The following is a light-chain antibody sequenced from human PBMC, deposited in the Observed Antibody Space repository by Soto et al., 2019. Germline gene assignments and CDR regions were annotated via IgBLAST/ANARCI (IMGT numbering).Light chain of an antibody. Sequence: QAVVTQVPSLTVSPGGTVTLTCGSSTGAVTNGHYPYWFQQKPGQAPRTLIYDTTNRHSWTPARFSGSLLGGKAALTLSGAQPEDEAEYYCLLSYNGPYVFGTGTKVTXL. J-gene: IGLJ1*01. CDR1: TGAVTNGHY. CDR3: LLSYNGPYV. CDR2: DTT. V-gene: IGLV7-46*01.